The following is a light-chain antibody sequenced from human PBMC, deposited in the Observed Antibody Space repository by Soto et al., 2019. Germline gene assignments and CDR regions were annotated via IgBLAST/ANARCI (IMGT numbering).Light chain of an antibody. CDR3: QQIYSTPRT. V-gene: IGKV1-39*01. Sequence: DIQMTQSPSSLSASVRDRVTITCRASQSISSSLNWYQQKPGKAPKLLIYSASSLQSGVPSRFSGGGARTAFTPTIRGLQPEDFAPYYCQQIYSTPRTFGQAPKVET. CDR1: QSISSS. J-gene: IGKJ1*01. CDR2: SAS.